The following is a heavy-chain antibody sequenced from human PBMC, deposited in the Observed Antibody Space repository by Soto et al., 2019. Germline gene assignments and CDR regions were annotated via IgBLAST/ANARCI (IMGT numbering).Heavy chain of an antibody. Sequence: SSETLSLTCTVSGGSFSGYFWTWIRQPPGKGLEWLAEINHSGITNYNPSVESRVSMSVDTSKNQFSLRLYSVTAADTAVYYCVRGPYNYNSRYFDYWGQGTLVTV. CDR3: VRGPYNYNSRYFDY. CDR2: INHSGIT. V-gene: IGHV4-34*01. J-gene: IGHJ4*02. CDR1: GGSFSGYF. D-gene: IGHD1-1*01.